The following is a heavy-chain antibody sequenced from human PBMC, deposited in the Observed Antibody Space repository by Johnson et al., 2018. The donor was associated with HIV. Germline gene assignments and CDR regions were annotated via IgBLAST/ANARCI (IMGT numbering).Heavy chain of an antibody. CDR1: GFTVNGNY. Sequence: VQLVESGGGLVQPGGSLRLSCAVSGFTVNGNYMSWVRQAPGKGLEWVSVIYSGDTTYYPDSVKGRFTISRDTSKNTLYLQMNSLRPEDTAVYYCASDGWELLGVAAFDVWGQGTLVTVSS. D-gene: IGHD1-26*01. J-gene: IGHJ3*01. CDR3: ASDGWELLGVAAFDV. V-gene: IGHV3-66*02. CDR2: IYSGDTT.